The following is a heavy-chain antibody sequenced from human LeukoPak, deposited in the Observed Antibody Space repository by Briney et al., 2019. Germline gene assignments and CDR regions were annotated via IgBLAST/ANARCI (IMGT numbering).Heavy chain of an antibody. V-gene: IGHV1-8*03. D-gene: IGHD7-27*01. J-gene: IGHJ4*02. CDR2: MNPNSGNT. Sequence: GASVKVSCKASGYTFTSYDINWVRQAPGQGLEWMGWMNPNSGNTGYAQKFQGRVTITRNTSISTAYMELSSLRSEDTAVYYCARTKTGPRRVDFGYWGQGTLVTVSS. CDR1: GYTFTSYD. CDR3: ARTKTGPRRVDFGY.